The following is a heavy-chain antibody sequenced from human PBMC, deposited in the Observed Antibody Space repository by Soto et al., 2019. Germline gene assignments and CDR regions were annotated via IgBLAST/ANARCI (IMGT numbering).Heavy chain of an antibody. V-gene: IGHV1-69*13. D-gene: IGHD3-22*01. J-gene: IGHJ5*02. CDR3: VREDDTTGSYSWFDP. Sequence: SAKASCKASGGTLSTYTINWVRQAPGQGLEWVGGIVPGFGPANIARNFQGRVTITADASTSTTYMELSSLKSGDTAVYFCVREDDTTGSYSWFDPWGQGSLVTV. CDR2: IVPGFGPA. CDR1: GGTLSTYT.